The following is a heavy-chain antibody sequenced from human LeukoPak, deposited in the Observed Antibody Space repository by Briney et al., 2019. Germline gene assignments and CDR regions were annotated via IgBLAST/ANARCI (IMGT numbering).Heavy chain of an antibody. CDR2: IYSGYST. V-gene: IGHV3-53*01. J-gene: IGHJ2*01. CDR1: GFTVTSTY. CDR3: ARDGSRYWYFDL. D-gene: IGHD6-19*01. Sequence: RGSLRLSCAASGFTVTSTYMSWVRQAPGKGLEWVSVIYSGYSTYYADSVKGRFTISRDNSKNTVYLQMNSLRAEDTAVYYCARDGSRYWYFDLWGRGTLVTVSS.